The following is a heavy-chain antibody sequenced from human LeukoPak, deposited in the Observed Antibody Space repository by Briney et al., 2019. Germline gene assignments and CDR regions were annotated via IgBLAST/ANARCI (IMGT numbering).Heavy chain of an antibody. V-gene: IGHV1-69*13. J-gene: IGHJ4*02. D-gene: IGHD2-15*01. CDR3: ARASSHCSGGSCYSTDY. CDR2: IIPIFGTA. CDR1: GGTFSSYA. Sequence: SVKVSCKASGGTFSSYAISWVRQAPGQGLEWMGGIIPIFGTANYVQKFQGRVTITADESTSTAYMELSSLRSEDTAVYYCARASSHCSGGSCYSTDYWGQGTLVTVSS.